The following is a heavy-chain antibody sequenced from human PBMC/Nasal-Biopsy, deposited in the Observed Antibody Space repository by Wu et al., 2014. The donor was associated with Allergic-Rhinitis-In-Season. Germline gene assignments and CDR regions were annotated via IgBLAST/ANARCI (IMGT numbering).Heavy chain of an antibody. CDR2: ISGSGGST. D-gene: IGHD3-22*01. CDR3: AKVEADYYDSRGYAFDI. CDR1: GFTFSSYA. J-gene: IGHJ3*02. Sequence: LRLSCAASGFTFSSYAMSWVRQAPGKGLEWVSAISGSGGSTYYADSVKGRFTISRDNSKNTLYLQMNSLRAEDTAVYYCAKVEADYYDSRGYAFDIWGQGTMVTVSS. V-gene: IGHV3-23*01.